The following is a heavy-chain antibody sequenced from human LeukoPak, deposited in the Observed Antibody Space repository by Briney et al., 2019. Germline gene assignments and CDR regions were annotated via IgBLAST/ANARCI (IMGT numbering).Heavy chain of an antibody. D-gene: IGHD3-10*01. CDR3: ARDRGAYRGYYYGMDV. J-gene: IGHJ6*02. CDR2: TTQEGSEK. V-gene: IGHV3-7*01. Sequence: GGSLRLSCAGSGFSFTNFGMNWVRQAPGKGMEWVANTTQEGSEKSYVDSVKGRFTISRDNANNILYLQMTGLRGEDTAVYYCARDRGAYRGYYYGMDVWGPGTMVTVSS. CDR1: GFSFTNFG.